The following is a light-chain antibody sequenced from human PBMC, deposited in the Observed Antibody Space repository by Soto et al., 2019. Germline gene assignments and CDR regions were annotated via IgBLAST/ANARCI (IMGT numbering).Light chain of an antibody. CDR2: TSS. CDR1: QSIGNY. Sequence: DIQMTQSPSSLSASVGDRVTITCRASQSIGNYLNWIQQKPGKAPKLLTYTSSSLQSGVPSRFSGSWSGTDFTLTISSLQPEDFATYYCQQTYNVPITFGQGTRLEIK. V-gene: IGKV1-39*01. J-gene: IGKJ5*01. CDR3: QQTYNVPIT.